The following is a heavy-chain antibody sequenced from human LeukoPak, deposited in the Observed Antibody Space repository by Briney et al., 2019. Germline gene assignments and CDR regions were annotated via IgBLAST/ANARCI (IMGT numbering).Heavy chain of an antibody. Sequence: GGSLRLSCGLSGSTLSTSWMHWVRHAPGKGLVWVSCIHKDGSSTNYADTVKGRFTISRDNARNTLDLQMNSLRAEDTALYYCAVWGGGGFDFWGQGTMVTVSS. CDR2: IHKDGSST. J-gene: IGHJ3*01. CDR1: GSTLSTSW. V-gene: IGHV3-74*01. D-gene: IGHD3-16*01. CDR3: AVWGGGGFDF.